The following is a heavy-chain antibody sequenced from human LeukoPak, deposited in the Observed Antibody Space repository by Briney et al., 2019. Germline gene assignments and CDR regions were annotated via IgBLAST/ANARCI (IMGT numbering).Heavy chain of an antibody. V-gene: IGHV4-61*02. Sequence: SQTLSLTCTVSGGSISSGSYYWSSIRQPAGKGLEWIGRIYTSGSTNYNPSLKSRVTISVDTSKNQFSLKLSSVTAADTAVYYCARDPSYSGSLDYWGQGTLVTVSS. CDR3: ARDPSYSGSLDY. J-gene: IGHJ4*02. D-gene: IGHD1-26*01. CDR2: IYTSGST. CDR1: GGSISSGSYY.